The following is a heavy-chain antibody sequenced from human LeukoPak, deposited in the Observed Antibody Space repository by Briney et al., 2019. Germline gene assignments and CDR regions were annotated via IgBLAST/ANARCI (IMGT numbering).Heavy chain of an antibody. V-gene: IGHV3-48*01. D-gene: IGHD3-10*01. CDR3: ARGAYGSGPYFDY. CDR1: GFTFSRYI. CDR2: ISSSGSTK. Sequence: GGSLRLSCAGSGFTFSRYIMSWVRQAPGKGLEWISYISSSGSTKYYADSVKGRFTISRDNAKNSLYLQMNTLRAEDTAVYYCARGAYGSGPYFDYWGQGTLVTVSS. J-gene: IGHJ4*02.